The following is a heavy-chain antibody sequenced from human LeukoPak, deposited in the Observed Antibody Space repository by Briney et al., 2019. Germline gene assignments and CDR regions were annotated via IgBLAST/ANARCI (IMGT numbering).Heavy chain of an antibody. CDR3: ARLRCDVTSCFGKYYFDH. CDR1: GFTFSAFP. Sequence: PGGSLRLSCAASGFTFSAFPLEWVRQAPGKGLEWVSSVNGDSSYIYYADSVKGRFTIARDNARNSLHLKMNSLRAEDTAVYYCARLRCDVTSCFGKYYFDHWGQGTLVTVSS. CDR2: VNGDSSYI. D-gene: IGHD2-2*01. V-gene: IGHV3-21*01. J-gene: IGHJ4*02.